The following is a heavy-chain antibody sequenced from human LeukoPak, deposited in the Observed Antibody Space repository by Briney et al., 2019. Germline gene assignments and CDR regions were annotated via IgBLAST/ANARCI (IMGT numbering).Heavy chain of an antibody. CDR1: GGSFVGYY. Sequence: SETLSLTCAVYGGSFVGYYWSWIRQAPGKGLEWIGEINHSGSTNYNPSLKSRVTISVGTSKNLFSLKLRYVAAADTAVYYCARGYGSGSYFVYWGQGTLVTVSS. CDR2: INHSGST. CDR3: ARGYGSGSYFVY. D-gene: IGHD3-10*01. J-gene: IGHJ4*02. V-gene: IGHV4-34*01.